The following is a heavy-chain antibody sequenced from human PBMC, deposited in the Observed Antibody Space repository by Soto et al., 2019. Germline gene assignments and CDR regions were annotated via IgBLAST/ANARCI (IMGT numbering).Heavy chain of an antibody. CDR1: GDSINSSHW. CDR3: AREVNSSPARGPNWFDP. J-gene: IGHJ5*02. D-gene: IGHD6-13*01. Sequence: SETLSLTCAVSGDSINSSHWWSWVRQTPGKGLEWIGETYHSGTTNYNPSLKTRVTISIDKSKNQFSLKMNSVTAADTAVYYCAREVNSSPARGPNWFDPWGQGTLVTVSS. V-gene: IGHV4-4*02. CDR2: TYHSGTT.